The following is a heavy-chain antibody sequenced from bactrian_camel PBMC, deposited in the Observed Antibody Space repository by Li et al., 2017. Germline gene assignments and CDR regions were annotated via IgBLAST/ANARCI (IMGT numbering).Heavy chain of an antibody. V-gene: IGHV3S55*01. CDR1: GYTYGNTC. CDR2: ISSDGMS. Sequence: HVQLVESGGASVQAGGSLRLDCAASGYTYGNTCIGWFRQAPGKEREGVATISSDGMSDYRNAVKGRFTISRDNAKNTLYLQMNDLNPEDTAMYYCAARNIQRLACSTTLPPSQFMYWGRGTQVTVS. D-gene: IGHD3*01. CDR3: AARNIQRLACSTTLPPSQFMY. J-gene: IGHJ4*01.